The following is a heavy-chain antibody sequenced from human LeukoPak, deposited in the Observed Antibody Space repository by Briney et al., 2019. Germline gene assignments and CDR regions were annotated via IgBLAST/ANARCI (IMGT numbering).Heavy chain of an antibody. D-gene: IGHD3-10*01. J-gene: IGHJ5*02. CDR3: ARSYGSGSYYPSNWFDP. Sequence: SETLSLTCAVYGGSFSGYYWSWIRQPPVKGLEWIGEINHSGSTNYNPSLKSRVTISVDTSKNQFSLKLSSVTAADTAVYYCARSYGSGSYYPSNWFDPWGQGTLVTVSS. CDR2: INHSGST. V-gene: IGHV4-34*01. CDR1: GGSFSGYY.